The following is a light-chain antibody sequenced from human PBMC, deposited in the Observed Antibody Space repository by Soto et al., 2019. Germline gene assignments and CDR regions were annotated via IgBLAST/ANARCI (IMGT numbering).Light chain of an antibody. CDR3: SYFTTRSTFV. CDR1: SSDVGCYNY. CDR2: DVS. V-gene: IGLV2-14*01. Sequence: QSVLAQPASLSGAPGQSITISCTGTSSDVGCYNYVSWFQQHPGKAPKLLIYDVSNWPSGVSDRFSGSKSGNTASLTISGLQAEDEAEYYCSYFTTRSTFVFGTGTKVTVL. J-gene: IGLJ1*01.